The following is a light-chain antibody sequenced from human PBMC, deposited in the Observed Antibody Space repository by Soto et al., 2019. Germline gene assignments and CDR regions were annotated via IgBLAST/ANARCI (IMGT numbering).Light chain of an antibody. J-gene: IGLJ2*01. CDR1: SSDIGGYNY. CDR2: DVS. Sequence: QSALTQPASVSGSPGQSITISCTGTSSDIGGYNYVSWYQQHPGKAPKLMIYDVSNRPSGVSNRFSGSKSGNTASLTISGPQAEYEADYYCNSYTSSSTVVFGGGTKLTVL. CDR3: NSYTSSSTVV. V-gene: IGLV2-14*01.